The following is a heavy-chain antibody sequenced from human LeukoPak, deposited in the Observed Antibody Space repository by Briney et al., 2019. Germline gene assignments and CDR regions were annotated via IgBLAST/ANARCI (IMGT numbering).Heavy chain of an antibody. CDR2: MNPNSGNT. J-gene: IGHJ6*02. V-gene: IGHV1-8*01. CDR3: ARKRKFVMRYYYYGMDV. CDR1: GYTFTSYD. Sequence: ASVKVSCKASGYTFTSYDINWVRQATGQGLEWMGWMNPNSGNTGYAQKFQGRVTMTRNTSISTAYMELSSLRSEDTAVYYCARKRKFVMRYYYYGMDVWGQGTTVTVSS.